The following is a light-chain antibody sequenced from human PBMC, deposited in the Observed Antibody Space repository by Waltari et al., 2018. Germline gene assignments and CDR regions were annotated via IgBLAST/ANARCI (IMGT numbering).Light chain of an antibody. CDR3: QSYDSSLSGSGV. J-gene: IGLJ2*01. Sequence: QSVLTQPPSVSGAPGQRVTISCPGSSSNTGAGYDVHWYQQLPGTAPKLLSYGNSNRPSGVPDRFSGSKSGTSASLAITGLQAEDEADYYCQSYDSSLSGSGVFGGGTKLTVL. V-gene: IGLV1-40*01. CDR1: SSNTGAGYD. CDR2: GNS.